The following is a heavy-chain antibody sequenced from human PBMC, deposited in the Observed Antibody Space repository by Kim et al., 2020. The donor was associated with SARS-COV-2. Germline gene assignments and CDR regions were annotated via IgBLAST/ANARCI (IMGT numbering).Heavy chain of an antibody. J-gene: IGHJ4*02. CDR3: AKDGGGYDDRYYFDY. V-gene: IGHV3-43*01. D-gene: IGHD5-12*01. Sequence: DSGKCRCTISRDDSKNSLYLQMNSLRTEDTALYYCAKDGGGYDDRYYFDYWGQGTLVTVSS.